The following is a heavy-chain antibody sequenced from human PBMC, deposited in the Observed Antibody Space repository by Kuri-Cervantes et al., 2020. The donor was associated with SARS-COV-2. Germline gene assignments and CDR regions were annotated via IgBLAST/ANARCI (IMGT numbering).Heavy chain of an antibody. J-gene: IGHJ5*02. D-gene: IGHD3-22*01. CDR2: VNHRGST. CDR3: ARFREGYDSSGYFLHDGFDP. Sequence: SETLSLTCAFYGESFSGYYWNWIRQSPGKGLEWIGEVNHRGSTNYNPSLKSRVTISVDTSKNQFSLKLSSVTAADTAVYYCARFREGYDSSGYFLHDGFDPWGQGTLVTVSS. CDR1: GESFSGYY. V-gene: IGHV4-34*01.